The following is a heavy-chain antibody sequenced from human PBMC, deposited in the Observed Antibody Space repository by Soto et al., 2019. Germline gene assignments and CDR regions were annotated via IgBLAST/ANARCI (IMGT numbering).Heavy chain of an antibody. D-gene: IGHD6-13*01. Sequence: GGSLRLSCAASGFTFSSYAMSWVRQVPGKGLEWVSAISGSGGNTYYADSVKGRFTISRDNSKNTLYLQMNSLRAEDTAVYYCAKEVVSIWYSSSWYLLHPFDYWGQGTLVTVSS. CDR1: GFTFSSYA. CDR2: ISGSGGNT. V-gene: IGHV3-23*01. CDR3: AKEVVSIWYSSSWYLLHPFDY. J-gene: IGHJ4*02.